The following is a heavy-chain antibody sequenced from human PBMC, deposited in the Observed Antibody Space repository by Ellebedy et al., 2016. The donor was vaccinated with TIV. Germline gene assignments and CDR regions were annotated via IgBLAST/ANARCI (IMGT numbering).Heavy chain of an antibody. CDR2: TYYRSKWYN. V-gene: IGHV6-1*01. J-gene: IGHJ3*02. Sequence: SQTLSLTCAISGDSVSSNAVAWHWIRQSPSRGLEWLGRTYYRSKWYNDYAVSVKSRITINPDTSKTQFSLQLNSLTPEDQALYYCVRGSRGAFDIWGQGTMVTVSS. CDR3: VRGSRGAFDI. CDR1: GDSVSSNAVA.